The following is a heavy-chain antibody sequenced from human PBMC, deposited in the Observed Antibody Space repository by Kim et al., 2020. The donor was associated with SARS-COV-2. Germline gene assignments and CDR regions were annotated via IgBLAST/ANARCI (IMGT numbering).Heavy chain of an antibody. CDR1: GGSISSYY. CDR3: ARAGLVVYAIGDAFDI. V-gene: IGHV4-59*01. J-gene: IGHJ3*02. D-gene: IGHD2-8*02. Sequence: SETLSLTCTVSGGSISSYYWSWIRQPLGKGLEWIGYIYYSGSTNYNPSLKSRVTISVDTSKNQFSLKLSSVTAADTAVYYCARAGLVVYAIGDAFDIWGQGTMVTVSS. CDR2: IYYSGST.